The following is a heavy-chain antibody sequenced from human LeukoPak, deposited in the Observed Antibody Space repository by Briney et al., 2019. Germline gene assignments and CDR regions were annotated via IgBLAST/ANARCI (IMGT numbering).Heavy chain of an antibody. CDR2: IRHDANNK. CDR3: AKDRGTFSAGFTHFDH. J-gene: IGHJ4*02. D-gene: IGHD3-10*01. Sequence: GGSLRLSCAASGFTFSNYCIHWVRQAPGDGLEWVAFIRHDANNKYYADSVKGRFTISRDNSKNTLYLQMNSLRVEDTAVYYCAKDRGTFSAGFTHFDHWGQGTLVTVSS. CDR1: GFTFSNYC. V-gene: IGHV3-30*02.